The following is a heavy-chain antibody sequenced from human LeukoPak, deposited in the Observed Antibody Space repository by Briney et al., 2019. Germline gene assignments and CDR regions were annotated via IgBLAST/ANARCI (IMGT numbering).Heavy chain of an antibody. Sequence: ASVKVSCKASGYTFITYYMHWVRQAPGQGLEWMGIINPSGAGTTYAQKFQGRVTLTMDTSTSTVYMELSSLRSEDTAVYYCARVFCSSTSCRWFDPWGQGTLVTVSS. D-gene: IGHD2-2*01. V-gene: IGHV1-46*01. CDR1: GYTFITYY. CDR2: INPSGAGT. J-gene: IGHJ5*02. CDR3: ARVFCSSTSCRWFDP.